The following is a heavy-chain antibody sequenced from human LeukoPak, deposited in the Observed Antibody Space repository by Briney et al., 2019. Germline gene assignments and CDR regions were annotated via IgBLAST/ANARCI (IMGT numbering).Heavy chain of an antibody. J-gene: IGHJ3*02. CDR3: ARHMVESSGYTSPGDAFDI. V-gene: IGHV4-30-2*01. D-gene: IGHD3-22*01. CDR2: IYHSGST. CDR1: GGSISSGGYY. Sequence: SETLSLTCTVSGGSISSGGYYWSWIRQPPGKGLEWIGYIYHSGSTYYNPSLKSRVTISVDRSKNQFSLKLSSVTAADTAVYYCARHMVESSGYTSPGDAFDIWGQGTMVTVSS.